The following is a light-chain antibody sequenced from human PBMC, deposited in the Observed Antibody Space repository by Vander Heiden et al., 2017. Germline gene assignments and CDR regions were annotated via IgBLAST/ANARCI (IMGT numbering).Light chain of an antibody. CDR3: QQRSNWPPGFT. J-gene: IGKJ3*01. V-gene: IGKV3-11*01. Sequence: EIVLPQSPATLSLSPGERATVTCRARQSVSSYLAWYQQKPSQAPRLLIYDASNRATGSPARFSGSGSGTDFTLTISSLEPEDFAVYYCQQRSNWPPGFTFGPGTKVDIK. CDR2: DAS. CDR1: QSVSSY.